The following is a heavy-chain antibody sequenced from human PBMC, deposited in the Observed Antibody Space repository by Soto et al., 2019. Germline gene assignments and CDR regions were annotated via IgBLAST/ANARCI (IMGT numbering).Heavy chain of an antibody. D-gene: IGHD2-8*01. Sequence: EVQLVESGGGMVKPGGSLRLSCVDSGFTFSTYGMNWVRQAPGKGLEWVSWISDASEYIVYADSMKGRFTNSRDNAKNSLYLEPNSLRSEDTAVFFSASNDQAGSMLWGPGTLLTVSS. CDR3: ASNDQAGSML. V-gene: IGHV3-21*01. CDR1: GFTFSTYG. CDR2: ISDASEYI. J-gene: IGHJ4*02.